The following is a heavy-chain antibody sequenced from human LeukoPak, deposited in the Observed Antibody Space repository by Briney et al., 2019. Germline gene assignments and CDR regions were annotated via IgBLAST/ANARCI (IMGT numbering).Heavy chain of an antibody. CDR1: GYTFTGYY. V-gene: IGHV1-2*04. J-gene: IGHJ4*02. CDR2: INPNSGGT. D-gene: IGHD2-2*01. CDR3: ARLSSSTSWGMDFDY. Sequence: ASVKVSCKASGYTFTGYYMHWVRQAPGQGLEWMGWINPNSGGTNYAQKLQGWVTMTRDTSISTAYMELSRLRSDDTAVYYCARLSSSTSWGMDFDYWGQGTLVTVSS.